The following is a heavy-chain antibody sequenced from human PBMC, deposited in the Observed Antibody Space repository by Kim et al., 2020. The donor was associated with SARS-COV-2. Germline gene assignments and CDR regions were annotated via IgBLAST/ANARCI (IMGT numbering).Heavy chain of an antibody. CDR1: GFTFSDYW. CDR3: ARISGLPDF. J-gene: IGHJ4*02. D-gene: IGHD3-10*01. Sequence: GGSLRLSCAASGFTFSDYWMIRVRQAPGKGLEWVANIKQDGNEKNYVDSVKGRFTISRDNPKSTMYLQMNSLRAEDTAVYYCARISGLPDFWGQGTLVTVSS. CDR2: IKQDGNEK. V-gene: IGHV3-7*01.